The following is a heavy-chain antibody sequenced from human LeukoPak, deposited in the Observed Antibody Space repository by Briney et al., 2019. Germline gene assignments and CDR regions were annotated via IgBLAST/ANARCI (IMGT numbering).Heavy chain of an antibody. J-gene: IGHJ4*02. Sequence: GGSLRLACAVSGLTVSSNYMSWVRQAPGKGLEWVSVIYSGGSTYYADSVKGRFTISRDNSKNTLYLQMNSLRVEDTAVYYCARAGPSSSWHQFDYWGQGTLVTVSS. V-gene: IGHV3-66*01. D-gene: IGHD6-13*01. CDR1: GLTVSSNY. CDR3: ARAGPSSSWHQFDY. CDR2: IYSGGST.